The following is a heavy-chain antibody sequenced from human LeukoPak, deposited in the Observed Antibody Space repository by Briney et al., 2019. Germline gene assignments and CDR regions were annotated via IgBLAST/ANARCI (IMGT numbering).Heavy chain of an antibody. CDR3: ARGGNSDY. V-gene: IGHV3-30*03. J-gene: IGHJ4*02. CDR2: ISYDGNAE. CDR1: GFTISNHG. D-gene: IGHD4-23*01. Sequence: GTSLRLSCEVSGFTISNHGMHWVRQASDKGLEWVAMISYDGNAEYYVDSVKGRFTISRDNARNSLYLQMNSLRAEDTAVYYCARGGNSDYWGQGTLVTVSS.